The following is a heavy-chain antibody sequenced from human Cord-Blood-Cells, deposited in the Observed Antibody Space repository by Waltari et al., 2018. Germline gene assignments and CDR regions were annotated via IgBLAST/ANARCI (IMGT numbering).Heavy chain of an antibody. CDR1: GGSFSGYS. CDR3: ARVEGGGSYVDY. D-gene: IGHD1-26*01. Sequence: QVQLQQWGAGLLKPSETLSLTCAVYGGSFSGYSWSWIRQPPGKVLECIGEINHRGSTNYNPTPKRRVTLAVDPSKTPFSLRLSSVTAADTTVYYWARVEGGGSYVDYWGQGTLVTVSS. J-gene: IGHJ4*02. CDR2: INHRGST. V-gene: IGHV4-34*01.